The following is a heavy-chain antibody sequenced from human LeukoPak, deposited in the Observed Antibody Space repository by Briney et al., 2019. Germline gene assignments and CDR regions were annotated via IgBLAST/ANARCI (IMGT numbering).Heavy chain of an antibody. Sequence: SETLSLTCTVSGGSISSGYWSWIRQPAGKGLEWIGRIYSSGSTNYNPSLKSRVTMSVDTSKNQFSLKLSSVTAADTAVYYCARDLIAPDAMTGSGSYSTDYWGQGTLATVSS. J-gene: IGHJ4*02. CDR3: ARDLIAPDAMTGSGSYSTDY. CDR1: GGSISSGY. CDR2: IYSSGST. V-gene: IGHV4-4*07. D-gene: IGHD3-10*01.